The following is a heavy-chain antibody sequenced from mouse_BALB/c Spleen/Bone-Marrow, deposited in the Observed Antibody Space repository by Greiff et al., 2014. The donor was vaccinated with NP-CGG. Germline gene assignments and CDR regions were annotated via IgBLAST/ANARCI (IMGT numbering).Heavy chain of an antibody. Sequence: VQLQQSGPELVEPGASVKMSCKASGYIFISYVMHWVKQKPGQGLEWIGYINPYNDGTKYNEKFKGKATLTSDKSSSTAYMELSSLTSEDSAVYYCTSGYGNYPRFAYWGQGTLVTVSA. J-gene: IGHJ3*01. CDR3: TSGYGNYPRFAY. D-gene: IGHD2-1*01. V-gene: IGHV1-14*01. CDR1: GYIFISYV. CDR2: INPYNDGT.